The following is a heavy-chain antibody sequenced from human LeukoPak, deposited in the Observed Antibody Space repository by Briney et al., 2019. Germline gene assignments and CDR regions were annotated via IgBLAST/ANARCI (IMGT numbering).Heavy chain of an antibody. J-gene: IGHJ4*02. V-gene: IGHV3-23*01. CDR2: ISGSGGST. D-gene: IGHD1-26*01. CDR1: GFTFSSYA. Sequence: PGGSLRLSCAASGFTFSSYAMTWVRQAPGKGLEWVSSISGSGGSTYYADSVKGRFTISRDNSKNTLYLQMNSLRAEDTAVYYCAKLSPRSPGAGYWGQGTLVTVSS. CDR3: AKLSPRSPGAGY.